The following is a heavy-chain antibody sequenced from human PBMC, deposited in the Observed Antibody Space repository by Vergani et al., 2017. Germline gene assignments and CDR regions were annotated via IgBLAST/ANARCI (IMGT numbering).Heavy chain of an antibody. CDR3: ARDSVARGYYYYMDV. J-gene: IGHJ6*03. CDR2: IYYRAST. V-gene: IGHV4-59*01. CDR1: GGSISSYY. D-gene: IGHD3-10*01. Sequence: QVQLQESGPGLVKPSETLSLTCTVSGGSISSYYWSWVRQPPGKGLEWIGYIYYRASTNYNPSLKSRVTISLDTSKNQFSLNLTSVTAADTAVYYCARDSVARGYYYYMDVWGKGTTVTVSS.